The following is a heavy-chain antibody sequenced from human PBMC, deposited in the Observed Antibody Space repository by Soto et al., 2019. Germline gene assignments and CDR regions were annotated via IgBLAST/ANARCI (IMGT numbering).Heavy chain of an antibody. CDR2: INPNSGGT. V-gene: IGHV1-2*04. D-gene: IGHD6-13*01. Sequence: ASVKVSCKASGYTFTGYYMHWVRQAPGQGLEWMGWINPNSGGTNYAQKFQGWVTMTRDTSISTAYMELSRLRSDDTAVYYCARVHPAAAGTIYFDYWGQGTLVTVSS. CDR3: ARVHPAAAGTIYFDY. J-gene: IGHJ4*02. CDR1: GYTFTGYY.